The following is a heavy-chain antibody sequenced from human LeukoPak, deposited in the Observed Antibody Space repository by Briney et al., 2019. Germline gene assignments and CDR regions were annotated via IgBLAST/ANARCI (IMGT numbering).Heavy chain of an antibody. CDR1: GFTFSNYW. CDR3: ARVGPLATRSAGHYYFDL. V-gene: IGHV3-23*01. Sequence: PGGSLRLSCAASGFTFSNYWMSWVRRAPGKGLEWFSTVSDKGDATAHADSVKGRFTISRDNAKNTLSLLMNILRAEDTAVYYCARVGPLATRSAGHYYFDLWGRGTLVTVSS. CDR2: VSDKGDAT. D-gene: IGHD3-10*01. J-gene: IGHJ2*01.